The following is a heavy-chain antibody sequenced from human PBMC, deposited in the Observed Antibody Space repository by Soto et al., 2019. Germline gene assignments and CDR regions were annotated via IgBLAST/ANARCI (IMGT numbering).Heavy chain of an antibody. CDR1: GGSISSGGYY. V-gene: IGHV4-31*03. CDR3: ARDPAGSGSYWDY. J-gene: IGHJ4*02. CDR2: IYYSGST. D-gene: IGHD3-10*01. Sequence: QVQLQESGPGLVKPSQTLSLTCTVSGGSISSGGYYWSWIRQHPGKGLEWIGYIYYSGSTYYTPSLKSRVTISVDTSKNPFSLKLRSVTAADTAMYYCARDPAGSGSYWDYWGQGTLVTVSS.